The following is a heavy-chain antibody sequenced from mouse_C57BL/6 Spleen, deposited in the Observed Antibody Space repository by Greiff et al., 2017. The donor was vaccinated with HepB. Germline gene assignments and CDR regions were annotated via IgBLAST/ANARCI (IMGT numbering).Heavy chain of an antibody. CDR3: ARRATVVATGDY. D-gene: IGHD1-1*01. J-gene: IGHJ2*01. Sequence: VQLQQSGAELVMPGASVKLSCKASGYTFTSYWMHWVKQRPGQGLEWIGEIDPSDSYTNYNQKFKGKSTLTVDKSSSTAYMQLSSLTSEDSAVYYCARRATVVATGDYWGQGTTLTVSS. V-gene: IGHV1-69*01. CDR2: IDPSDSYT. CDR1: GYTFTSYW.